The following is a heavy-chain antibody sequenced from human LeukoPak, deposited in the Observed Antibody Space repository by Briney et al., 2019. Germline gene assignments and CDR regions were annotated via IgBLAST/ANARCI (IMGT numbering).Heavy chain of an antibody. J-gene: IGHJ6*04. CDR3: TTGTLLNYYYYGMDV. CDR1: GFTFSNAW. Sequence: GGSLRLSCAASGFTFSNAWMSWVRQAPGKGLEWVGRIKSKTDGGTTDYAAPVKGRSTITRDDSKNTLYLQMNSLKTEDTAVYYCTTGTLLNYYYYGMDVWGKGTTVTVSS. D-gene: IGHD3-10*01. V-gene: IGHV3-15*01. CDR2: IKSKTDGGTT.